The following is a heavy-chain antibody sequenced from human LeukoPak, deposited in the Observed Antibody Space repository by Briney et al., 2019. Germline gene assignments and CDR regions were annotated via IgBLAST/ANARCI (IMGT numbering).Heavy chain of an antibody. D-gene: IGHD6-19*01. CDR2: ISGSGGST. J-gene: IGHJ5*02. Sequence: GGSLRLSCAASGFTFSSYAMSWVRQAPGKGLEWVSAISGSGGSTYYADSEKGRFTISRDNSKNTLYLQMNSLRAEDTAVYYCAKGVYSSGWSWFDPWGQGTLVTVSS. V-gene: IGHV3-23*01. CDR1: GFTFSSYA. CDR3: AKGVYSSGWSWFDP.